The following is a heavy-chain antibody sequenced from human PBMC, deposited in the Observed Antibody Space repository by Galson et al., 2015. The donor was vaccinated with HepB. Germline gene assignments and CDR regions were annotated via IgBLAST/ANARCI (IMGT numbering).Heavy chain of an antibody. CDR2: IIPILGIA. CDR3: ARWAFTYYYDSIPTQDWYFDL. J-gene: IGHJ2*01. Sequence: SVKVSCKASGGTFSSYTISWVRQAPGQGLEWMGRIIPILGIANYAQKFQGRVTITADKSTSTAYMELSSLRSEDTAVYYCARWAFTYYYDSIPTQDWYFDLWGRGTLVTVSS. CDR1: GGTFSSYT. V-gene: IGHV1-69*02. D-gene: IGHD3-22*01.